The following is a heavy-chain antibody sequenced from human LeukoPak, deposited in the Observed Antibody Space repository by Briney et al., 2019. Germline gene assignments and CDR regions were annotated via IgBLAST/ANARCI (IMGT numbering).Heavy chain of an antibody. D-gene: IGHD6-19*01. CDR1: GFTFSSYG. Sequence: QPGRSLRLSCAASGFTFSSYGMHWVRQAPGKGLEWVAVISYDGSNKYYADSVKGRFTISRDNSKNTLYLQMNSLRAEDTAVYYCAREDSSGWYDDGYYFDYWGQGTLVTVSS. CDR3: AREDSSGWYDDGYYFDY. V-gene: IGHV3-30*03. CDR2: ISYDGSNK. J-gene: IGHJ4*02.